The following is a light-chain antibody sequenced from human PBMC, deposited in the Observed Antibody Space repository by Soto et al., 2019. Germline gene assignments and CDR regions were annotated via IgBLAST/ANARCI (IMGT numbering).Light chain of an antibody. J-gene: IGKJ2*01. CDR2: GAS. CDR3: QHYDSSPT. Sequence: EIVLTPSPGTLSLSPGERAPLSCRASQSVSSSYLAWYQHNPGQAPRLLIDGASNRATGIPDLFSGSWCRADFTLTVSILAHEYSAVYYCQHYDSSPTFGQGTKVDIK. V-gene: IGKV3-20*01. CDR1: QSVSSSY.